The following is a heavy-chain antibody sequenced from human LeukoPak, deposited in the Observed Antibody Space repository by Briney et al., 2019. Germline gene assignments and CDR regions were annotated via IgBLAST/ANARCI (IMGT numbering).Heavy chain of an antibody. D-gene: IGHD3-10*01. CDR3: ARLSQGPYRSGSYHR. CDR2: INHSGST. Sequence: PSETLSLTCAVYGGSFSGYYWSWIRQPPGKELEWIGEINHSGSTNYNPSLKSRVTISVDTSKNQFSLKLSSVTAADTAVYYCARLSQGPYRSGSYHRWGQGTLVTVSS. V-gene: IGHV4-34*01. CDR1: GGSFSGYY. J-gene: IGHJ5*02.